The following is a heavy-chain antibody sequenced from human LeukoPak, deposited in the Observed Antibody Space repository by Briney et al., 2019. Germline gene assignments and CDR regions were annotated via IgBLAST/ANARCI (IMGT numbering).Heavy chain of an antibody. CDR2: INHSGST. J-gene: IGHJ4*02. D-gene: IGHD3-10*01. CDR3: ARCDAWFRVGY. CDR1: GGSISSYY. V-gene: IGHV4-34*01. Sequence: PSETLSLTCTVSGGSISSYYWSWIRQPAGKGLEWIGEINHSGSTNYNPSLKSRVTISVDTSKNQFSLKLSSVTAADTAVYYCARCDAWFRVGYWGQGTLVTVSS.